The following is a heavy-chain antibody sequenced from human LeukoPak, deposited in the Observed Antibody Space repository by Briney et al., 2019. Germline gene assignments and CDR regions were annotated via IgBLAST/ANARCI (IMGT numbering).Heavy chain of an antibody. CDR2: IIPIFGTA. J-gene: IGHJ6*02. CDR1: GGTFSSYA. Sequence: SVKVSCKASGGTFSSYAISWVRQAPGQGLEWMGGIIPIFGTANYAQKFQGRVTITADESTSTAYMELSSLRSEDTAVYYCASPPDIVVVPAGSVYYYYGMDVWGQGTTVTVSS. D-gene: IGHD2-2*01. CDR3: ASPPDIVVVPAGSVYYYYGMDV. V-gene: IGHV1-69*13.